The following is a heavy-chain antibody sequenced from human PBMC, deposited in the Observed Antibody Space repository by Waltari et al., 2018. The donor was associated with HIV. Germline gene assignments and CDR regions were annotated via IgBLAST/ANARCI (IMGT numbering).Heavy chain of an antibody. V-gene: IGHV3-21*01. D-gene: IGHD6-19*01. J-gene: IGHJ6*02. CDR3: ARSLAVAGTRGFGMDV. Sequence: EVQLVESGGGLVKPGGSLRLSCAASVFTFSSYSINWVRQAPGKGLEWVSYISSGSNFMYYVDSVKGRFTISRDNAKNSLYLQMNSLRAEDTALYYCARSLAVAGTRGFGMDVWGQGTTVTVSS. CDR2: ISSGSNFM. CDR1: VFTFSSYS.